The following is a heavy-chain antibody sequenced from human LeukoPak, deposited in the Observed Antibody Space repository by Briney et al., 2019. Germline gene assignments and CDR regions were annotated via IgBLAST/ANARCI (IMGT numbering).Heavy chain of an antibody. CDR3: ARAGLYSSGWSAFDI. J-gene: IGHJ3*02. V-gene: IGHV3-48*04. D-gene: IGHD6-19*01. CDR1: GFTFSSYW. CDR2: ISSSSSTI. Sequence: GGSLRLSCAASGFTFSSYWMSWVRQAPGKGLEWVSYISSSSSTIYYADSVKGRFTISRDNAKNSLYLQMNSLRAEDTAVYYCARAGLYSSGWSAFDIWGQGTMVTVSS.